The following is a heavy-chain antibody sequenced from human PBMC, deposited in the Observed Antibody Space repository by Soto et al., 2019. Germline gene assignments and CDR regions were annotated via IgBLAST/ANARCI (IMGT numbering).Heavy chain of an antibody. V-gene: IGHV3-30-3*01. CDR1: GFTFSSYA. J-gene: IGHJ5*02. CDR3: ARVASAHAVDP. CDR2: ISYDGSNK. Sequence: GGSLRLSCAASGFTFSSYAMHWVRQAPGKGLEWVAVISYDGSNKYYADSVKGRFTISRDNSENTLYLQMNSLRAEDTAVYYCARVASAHAVDPWGQGTLVTVSS.